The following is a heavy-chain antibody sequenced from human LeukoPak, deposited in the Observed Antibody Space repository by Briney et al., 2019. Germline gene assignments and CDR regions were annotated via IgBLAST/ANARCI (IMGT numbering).Heavy chain of an antibody. CDR1: GYTFTSYD. Sequence: ASVTVSCKASGYTFTSYDINWVRQAPGQGLEWMGWMNPNSGNTGYAQKFQGRVTMTRNTSISTAYMELSSLRSEDTAVYYCARAPYMVRGVIHYYYYGMDVWGQGTTVTVSS. CDR2: MNPNSGNT. CDR3: ARAPYMVRGVIHYYYYGMDV. D-gene: IGHD3-10*01. V-gene: IGHV1-8*01. J-gene: IGHJ6*02.